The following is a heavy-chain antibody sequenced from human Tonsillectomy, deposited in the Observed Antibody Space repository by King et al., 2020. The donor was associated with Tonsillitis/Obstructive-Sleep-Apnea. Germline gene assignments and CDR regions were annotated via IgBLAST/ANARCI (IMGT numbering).Heavy chain of an antibody. D-gene: IGHD4-11*01. J-gene: IGHJ6*02. V-gene: IGHV3-30*18. CDR1: GFTFSTYG. CDR2: ISYDGSNK. CDR3: AKDAGCVSNSTCYYYGIDV. Sequence: VQLVESGGGVVQPGRSLTLSCAASGFTFSTYGMHWVRQAPGKGLEWVAVISYDGSNKYYADSVKGRFTISRDNSKNTLYLQMNSLRAEDTAVYYCAKDAGCVSNSTCYYYGIDVWGQGTTVTVSS.